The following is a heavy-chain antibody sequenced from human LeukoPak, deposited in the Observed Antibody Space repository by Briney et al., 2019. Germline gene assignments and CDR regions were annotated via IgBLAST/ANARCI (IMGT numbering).Heavy chain of an antibody. Sequence: GASVKVSCKASGGTFSSYAISWVRQAPGQGLEWMGWINPNSGGTNYAQKFQGWVTMTRDTSISTAYMELSRLRSDDTAVYYCARDLERIYYDSSGYGLDIWGQGTMVTVSS. CDR2: INPNSGGT. V-gene: IGHV1-2*04. CDR3: ARDLERIYYDSSGYGLDI. D-gene: IGHD3-22*01. CDR1: GGTFSSYA. J-gene: IGHJ3*02.